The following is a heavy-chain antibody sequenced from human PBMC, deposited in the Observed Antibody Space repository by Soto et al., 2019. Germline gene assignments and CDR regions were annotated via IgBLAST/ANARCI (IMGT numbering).Heavy chain of an antibody. CDR3: ARYVATSTAGWFEP. D-gene: IGHD3-10*02. Sequence: QITLKESGPTLVKPTQTLTLTCTFSGFSLSNNGEAVGWFRQSPGKALEWLVLIYWDDDNRYNPPLRTRLRTTKDTSKTLVVLTLTNMAPVDPATYYCARYVATSTAGWFEPWGQGIPVTGSS. CDR2: IYWDDDN. CDR1: GFSLSNNGEA. V-gene: IGHV2-5*02. J-gene: IGHJ5*02.